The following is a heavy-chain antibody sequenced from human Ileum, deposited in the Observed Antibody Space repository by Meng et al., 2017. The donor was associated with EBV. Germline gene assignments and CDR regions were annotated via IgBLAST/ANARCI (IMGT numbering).Heavy chain of an antibody. CDR3: ARHHHSPTFDY. V-gene: IGHV4-39*01. CDR2: VVYIGTT. D-gene: IGHD1-14*01. CDR1: WGSISSRSYD. Sequence: QSPVQHSGPGLVTPSATLAPTCTVSWGSISSRSYDWAWIRQRPGEELEWIGSVVYIGTTFYTSSLKTRVSISVDTSKNQFSLKLSSVTAADTAVYYCARHHHSPTFDYWGQGTLVTVSS. J-gene: IGHJ4*02.